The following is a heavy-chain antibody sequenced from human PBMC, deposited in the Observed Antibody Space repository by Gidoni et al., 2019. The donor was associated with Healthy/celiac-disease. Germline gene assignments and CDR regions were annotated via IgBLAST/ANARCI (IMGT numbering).Heavy chain of an antibody. J-gene: IGHJ1*01. CDR2: IYYSGST. CDR3: AREFGNYYDSSGYSPRYFQH. CDR1: GGSICRYY. D-gene: IGHD3-22*01. Sequence: QVQLQESGPGLVKPSETLSLTCTVSGGSICRYYWSWIRQPPGKGLEWIGYIYYSGSTNYNPSLKSRVTISVDTSKNQFSLKLSSVTAADTAVYYCAREFGNYYDSSGYSPRYFQHWGQGTLVTVSS. V-gene: IGHV4-59*01.